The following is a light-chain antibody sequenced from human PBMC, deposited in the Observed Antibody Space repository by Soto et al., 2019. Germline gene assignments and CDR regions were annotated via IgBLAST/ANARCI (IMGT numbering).Light chain of an antibody. V-gene: IGLV2-23*03. CDR1: SSDVGSYNL. Sequence: QSALTQPASVSGSPGQSITISCTGTSSDVGSYNLVSWYQQHPGKAPKLMIYEGSKRPSGVSNRFSGSKSGNTASLTISGLQADDEGDYYCCSYAGSSTLVVFGGGTKLTVL. CDR2: EGS. J-gene: IGLJ2*01. CDR3: CSYAGSSTLVV.